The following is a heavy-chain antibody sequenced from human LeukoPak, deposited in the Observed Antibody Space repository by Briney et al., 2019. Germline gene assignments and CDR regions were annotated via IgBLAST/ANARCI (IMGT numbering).Heavy chain of an antibody. CDR1: GGSVSGYY. CDR2: IYYSGST. CDR3: ASARHSSGPFDY. Sequence: SETLSLTCTVSGGSVSGYYWSWIRQPPGKGLEWIGSIYYSGSTYYNPSLKSRVTISGDRSKNQFSLKLSSVTAADAAVYYCASARHSSGPFDYWGQGILVTVSS. J-gene: IGHJ4*02. D-gene: IGHD3-3*01. V-gene: IGHV4-59*02.